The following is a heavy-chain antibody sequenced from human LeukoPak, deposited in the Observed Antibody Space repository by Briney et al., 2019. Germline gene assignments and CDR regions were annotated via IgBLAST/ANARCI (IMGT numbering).Heavy chain of an antibody. Sequence: GASVKVSCKASGYTFTSYGISWVRQAPGQGLEWMGWISAYNGNTNYAQKLQGRVTMTTDTSTSTAYMELRSLRSDDTAVYYCASVRITIFGVVTALFDYWGQGTLVTVSS. CDR2: ISAYNGNT. D-gene: IGHD3-3*01. J-gene: IGHJ4*02. CDR1: GYTFTSYG. V-gene: IGHV1-18*01. CDR3: ASVRITIFGVVTALFDY.